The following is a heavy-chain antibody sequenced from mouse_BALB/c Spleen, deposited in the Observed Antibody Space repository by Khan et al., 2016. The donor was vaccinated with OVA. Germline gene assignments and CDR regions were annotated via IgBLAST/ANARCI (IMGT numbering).Heavy chain of an antibody. D-gene: IGHD2-14*01. V-gene: IGHV1S136*01. Sequence: VQLQQSGPELVKPGASVKMSCEASGYTFTSDVRHWVKQKPGQGLEWRGYIYPFNDDTKYNEKFKGKATLSADTSSSTAYMQRRTLTSEDSAVYYCATHYRYAMYFDYWGQGTTLTVSS. CDR3: ATHYRYAMYFDY. CDR1: GYTFTSDV. J-gene: IGHJ2*01. CDR2: IYPFNDDT.